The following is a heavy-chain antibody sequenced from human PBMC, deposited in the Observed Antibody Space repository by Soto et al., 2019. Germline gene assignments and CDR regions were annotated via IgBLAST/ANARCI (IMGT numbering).Heavy chain of an antibody. D-gene: IGHD2-2*01. J-gene: IGHJ4*02. V-gene: IGHV3-23*01. CDR2: ISASGGST. CDR3: S. Sequence: GGSLRLSCAASGFTFDSFAMTWVRQAPGKGLEWVSAISASGGSTFYADSVKGRFTISRDSSKNTLYLQMNSLRAEDTAVMPDSWGQGTLVTVSS. CDR1: GFTFDSFA.